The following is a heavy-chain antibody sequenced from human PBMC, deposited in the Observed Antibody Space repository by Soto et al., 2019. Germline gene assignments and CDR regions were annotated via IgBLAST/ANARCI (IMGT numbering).Heavy chain of an antibody. CDR3: ARGGGKSYYYGLDV. D-gene: IGHD2-15*01. Sequence: EVQLVESGGGLVQPGGSLRLACAASGFTFSSYTMDWVRQAPGKGLEWVSYITNTSSPIYYADSVKGRFAISRDNAKNSLYLQTNSLRDEDTAVYYCARGGGKSYYYGLDVWGQGTTVTVSS. CDR1: GFTFSSYT. CDR2: ITNTSSPI. J-gene: IGHJ6*02. V-gene: IGHV3-48*02.